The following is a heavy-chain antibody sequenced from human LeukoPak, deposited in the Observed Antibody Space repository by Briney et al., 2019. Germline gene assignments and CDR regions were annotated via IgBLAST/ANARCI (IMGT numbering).Heavy chain of an antibody. Sequence: PGGSLRLSCAASGFTFSSYSMNWVRQAPGKGLEWVAVISYDGSNKYYADSVKGRFTISRDNSKNTLYLQMNSLRAEDTAVYYCAKDGSSGWYFGFDYWGQGTLVTVSS. J-gene: IGHJ4*02. D-gene: IGHD6-19*01. CDR1: GFTFSSYS. V-gene: IGHV3-30*18. CDR2: ISYDGSNK. CDR3: AKDGSSGWYFGFDY.